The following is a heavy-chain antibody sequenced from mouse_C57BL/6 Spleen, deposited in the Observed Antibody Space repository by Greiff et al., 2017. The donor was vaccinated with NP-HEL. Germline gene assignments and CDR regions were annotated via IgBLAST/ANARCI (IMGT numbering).Heavy chain of an antibody. CDR2: ISSGSSTI. Sequence: DVQLVESGGGLVKPGGSLKLSCAASGFTFSDYGMHWVRQAPEKGLEWVAYISSGSSTIYYADTVKGRFTISRDNAKNTLFLQMTSLRSEDTAMYYCARPLGFAYWGQGTLVTVSA. CDR1: GFTFSDYG. V-gene: IGHV5-17*01. CDR3: ARPLGFAY. J-gene: IGHJ3*01.